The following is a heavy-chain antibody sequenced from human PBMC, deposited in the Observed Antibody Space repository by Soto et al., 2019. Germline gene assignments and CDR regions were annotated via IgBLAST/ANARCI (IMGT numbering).Heavy chain of an antibody. CDR1: GGSVGSSSC. D-gene: IGHD2-2*01. CDR2: IYHSGTT. CDR3: VRSLPAATWHYNGMDV. V-gene: IGHV4-4*02. J-gene: IGHJ6*02. Sequence: QVQLQESGPGLVKPSGTLSLTCTVSGGSVGSSSCWSWVRRPPGKGLEWIAEIYHSGTTNYNPSHKSRVSMSVDKSNNQFSLTLNSVTAADTAVYYCVRSLPAATWHYNGMDVWGQGTTVTVSS.